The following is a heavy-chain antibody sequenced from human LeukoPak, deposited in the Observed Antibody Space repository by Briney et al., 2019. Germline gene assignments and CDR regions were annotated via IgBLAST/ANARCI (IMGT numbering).Heavy chain of an antibody. V-gene: IGHV1-24*01. D-gene: IGHD1-26*01. CDR2: FDPEDGET. CDR3: ATVGSGSYSSQLDY. Sequence: GASVKVSCKVSGYTLTELSMHWVRQAPGKGLEWMGGFDPEDGETIYAQKFQGRVTMTEDTSTDTAYMELSSPRSEDTAVYYCATVGSGSYSSQLDYWGQGTLVTVSS. J-gene: IGHJ4*02. CDR1: GYTLTELS.